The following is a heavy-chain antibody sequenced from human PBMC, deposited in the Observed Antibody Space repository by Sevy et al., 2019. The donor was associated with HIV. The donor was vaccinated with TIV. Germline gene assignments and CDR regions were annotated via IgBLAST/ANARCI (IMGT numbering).Heavy chain of an antibody. CDR3: ARGPDYGGSLYYYYGMDV. V-gene: IGHV1-46*01. CDR2: INPSGGST. Sequence: ASVKVSCKASGYTFTSYYMHGVRQAPGQGLEWMGIINPSGGSTSYAQKFQGRVTMTRDTSTSTVYMELSSLRSEDTDVYYCARGPDYGGSLYYYYGMDVWGQGTTVTVSS. D-gene: IGHD4-17*01. J-gene: IGHJ6*02. CDR1: GYTFTSYY.